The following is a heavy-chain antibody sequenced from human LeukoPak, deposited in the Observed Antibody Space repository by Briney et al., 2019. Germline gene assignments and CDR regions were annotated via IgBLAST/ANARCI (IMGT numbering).Heavy chain of an antibody. V-gene: IGHV4-34*01. CDR1: GGSFSGYY. CDR2: INHSGST. D-gene: IGHD5-18*01. CDR3: ARRGTWIQLWFDAFDI. Sequence: SETLSLACAVYGGSFSGYYWSWIRQPPGKGLEWIGEINHSGSTNYNPSLKSRVTISVDTSKNQFSLKLSSVTAADTAVYYCARRGTWIQLWFDAFDIWGQGTMVTVSS. J-gene: IGHJ3*02.